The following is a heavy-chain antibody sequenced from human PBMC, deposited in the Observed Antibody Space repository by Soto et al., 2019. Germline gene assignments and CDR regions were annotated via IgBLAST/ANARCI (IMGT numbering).Heavy chain of an antibody. J-gene: IGHJ6*03. Sequence: PSETLSLTCAVYGGSFSGYYWSWIRQPPGKGLEWIGYINHSGSTNYNPSLKSRVTISVDTSKNQFSLKLSSVTAADTAVYYCARALTTVTANYYYYYMDVWGKGTTVTVSS. CDR3: ARALTTVTANYYYYYMDV. V-gene: IGHV4-34*01. CDR2: INHSGST. D-gene: IGHD4-17*01. CDR1: GGSFSGYY.